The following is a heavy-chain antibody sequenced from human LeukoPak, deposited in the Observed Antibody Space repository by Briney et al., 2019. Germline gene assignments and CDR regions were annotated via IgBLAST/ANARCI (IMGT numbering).Heavy chain of an antibody. CDR2: IIPIFGTA. J-gene: IGHJ4*02. Sequence: ASVKVSCKASGGTFSSYAISWVRQAPGQGLEWMGGIIPIFGTANYAQKFQGRVTITTDESTSTAYMELSSLRSDDTAVYYCARVLNFAGDCDYWGQGTLVTVSS. CDR1: GGTFSSYA. CDR3: ARVLNFAGDCDY. V-gene: IGHV1-69*05. D-gene: IGHD4-17*01.